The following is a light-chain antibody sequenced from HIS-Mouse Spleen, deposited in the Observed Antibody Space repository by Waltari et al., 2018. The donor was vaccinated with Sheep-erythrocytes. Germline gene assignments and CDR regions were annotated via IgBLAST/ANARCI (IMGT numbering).Light chain of an antibody. V-gene: IGKV2-28*01. CDR3: MQALQTPLT. CDR2: LGS. Sequence: TVMTQSPLSLPVTPGEPASISCRSSQSLLHSNGYNYLDWYLQKPGQSPQLLIYLGSNRASGVPDRFSGSGSGTDFTLKISRVEAEDVGVYYCMQALQTPLTFGQGTKLEIK. CDR1: QSLLHSNGYNY. J-gene: IGKJ2*01.